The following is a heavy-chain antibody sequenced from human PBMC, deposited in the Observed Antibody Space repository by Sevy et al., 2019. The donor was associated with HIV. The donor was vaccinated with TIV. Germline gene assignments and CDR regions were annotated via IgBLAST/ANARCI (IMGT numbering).Heavy chain of an antibody. CDR2: ISYDGSNK. J-gene: IGHJ6*02. V-gene: IGHV3-30*04. D-gene: IGHD2-15*01. CDR1: GFTFSSYA. Sequence: GGSLRLSCAASGFTFSSYAMHWVRQAPGKGLERVAVISYDGSNKYYADSVKGRFTISRDNSKNTLYLQMNSLRAEDTAVYYCARDFRVVVAATLYYYYGMDVWRQGTTVTVSS. CDR3: ARDFRVVVAATLYYYYGMDV.